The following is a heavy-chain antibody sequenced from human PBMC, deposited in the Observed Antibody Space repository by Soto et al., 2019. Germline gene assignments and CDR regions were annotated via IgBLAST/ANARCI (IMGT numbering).Heavy chain of an antibody. CDR1: GYTFTSYA. J-gene: IGHJ4*02. D-gene: IGHD2-2*01. CDR2: INAGNGNT. V-gene: IGHV1-3*01. Sequence: ASVKVSCKASGYTFTSYAMHWVRQAPGQRLEWMGWINAGNGNTKYSQKFQGRVTITRDTSASTAYMELSSLRSEDTAVYYCARDPTSAYQYYFDYWGQGTLVTVS. CDR3: ARDPTSAYQYYFDY.